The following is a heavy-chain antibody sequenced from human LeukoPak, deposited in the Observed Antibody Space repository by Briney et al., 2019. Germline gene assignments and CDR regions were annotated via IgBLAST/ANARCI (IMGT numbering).Heavy chain of an antibody. J-gene: IGHJ3*02. V-gene: IGHV3-7*01. CDR1: GFTHSSYW. D-gene: IGHD2-2*01. CDR2: IKQDGCEK. Sequence: PGGSLRLSCAASGFTHSSYWMSGVRQAPAKGLEGVANIKQDGCEKYYVDSVKGRFTIYRDNAKNSLYLQMNSLRAEDTAVCYCARERYCSRTSCEKGHDAFDIWGQGTMVTVSS. CDR3: ARERYCSRTSCEKGHDAFDI.